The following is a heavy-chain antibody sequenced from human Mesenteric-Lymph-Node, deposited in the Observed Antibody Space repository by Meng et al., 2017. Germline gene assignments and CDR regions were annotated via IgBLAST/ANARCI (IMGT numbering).Heavy chain of an antibody. CDR2: IDGRSTVI. D-gene: IGHD6-13*01. CDR3: ARETYSSSWYVNYFDY. J-gene: IGHJ4*02. V-gene: IGHV3-21*01. CDR1: GFTFHNYA. Sequence: GESLKISCEASGFTFHNYAMSWVRQAPGKGLEWVSAIDGRSTVIYYADSVKGRFTISRDNAKNSLYLQMNSLRAEDTAVYYCARETYSSSWYVNYFDYWGQGTLVTVSS.